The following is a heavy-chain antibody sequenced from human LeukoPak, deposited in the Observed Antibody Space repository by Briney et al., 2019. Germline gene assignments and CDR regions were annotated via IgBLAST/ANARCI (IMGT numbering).Heavy chain of an antibody. CDR3: ARESSGQWLVTDY. CDR1: GGSISSYY. D-gene: IGHD6-19*01. Sequence: PSETLSLTCTVSGGSISSYYWSWIRQPPGKGLEWIGYIYYSGSTNYNPSLKSRVTISVDTSKNQFSLKLSSVTAADTAVYYCARESSGQWLVTDYWGQGTLVTVSS. V-gene: IGHV4-59*01. J-gene: IGHJ4*02. CDR2: IYYSGST.